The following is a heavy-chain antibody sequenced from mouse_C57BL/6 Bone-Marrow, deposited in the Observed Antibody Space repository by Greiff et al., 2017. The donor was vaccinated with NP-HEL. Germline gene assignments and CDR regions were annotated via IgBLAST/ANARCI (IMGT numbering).Heavy chain of an antibody. Sequence: EVQLVESGPGLVKPSQSLSLTCSVTGYSITSGYHWNWIRQFPGNKLEWMGYISYDGSNNYNPSLKNRISITRDTSKNQFFLKLNSVTTEDTATYYCARAYDGPLEWFAYWGQGTLVTVSA. V-gene: IGHV3-6*01. D-gene: IGHD2-3*01. CDR1: GYSITSGYH. CDR3: ARAYDGPLEWFAY. CDR2: ISYDGSN. J-gene: IGHJ3*01.